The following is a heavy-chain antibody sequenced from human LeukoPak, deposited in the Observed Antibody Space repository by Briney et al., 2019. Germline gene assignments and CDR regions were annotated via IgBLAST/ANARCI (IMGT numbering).Heavy chain of an antibody. CDR3: ASEVYCSGGHCSVQRVAS. D-gene: IGHD2-15*01. J-gene: IGHJ5*02. Sequence: ASVKVSCKASGYTFTAYYMPWVGQAPGQGLEWMGWIDSKNGDTKYAQKFRSRLTITRDTSIGIAYMELRSLISDDTAVYYCASEVYCSGGHCSVQRVASWGQGTPVTVSS. CDR1: GYTFTAYY. CDR2: IDSKNGDT. V-gene: IGHV1-2*02.